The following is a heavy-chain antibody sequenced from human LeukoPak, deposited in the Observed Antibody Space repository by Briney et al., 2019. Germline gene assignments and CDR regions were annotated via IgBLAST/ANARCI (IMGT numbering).Heavy chain of an antibody. CDR2: VYYDGRS. CDR3: ATLRYSHGYET. CDR1: GISNYY. V-gene: IGHV4-59*08. Sequence: SEPLSLTCTVSGISNYYRSWIRPPPEKGLEWIGYVYYDGRSNYTSSLRSRVTMSIGTSKNQFSLKLSSVTAADTAVYYCATLRYSHGYETWGQGTLVTVSS. D-gene: IGHD5-18*01. J-gene: IGHJ4*02.